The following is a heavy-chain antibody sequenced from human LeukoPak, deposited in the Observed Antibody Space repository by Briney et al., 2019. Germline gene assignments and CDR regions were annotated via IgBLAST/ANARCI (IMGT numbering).Heavy chain of an antibody. CDR2: INHSGST. Sequence: SETLSLTCAVYGGSFSGYYWSWIRQPPGKGLEWIGEINHSGSTNYNPSLKSRVTISVDTSKNQFSLKLSSVTAADTAVYYCAGRGGRGPFDYWGQGTLVTVSS. D-gene: IGHD2-15*01. J-gene: IGHJ4*02. CDR3: AGRGGRGPFDY. V-gene: IGHV4-34*01. CDR1: GGSFSGYY.